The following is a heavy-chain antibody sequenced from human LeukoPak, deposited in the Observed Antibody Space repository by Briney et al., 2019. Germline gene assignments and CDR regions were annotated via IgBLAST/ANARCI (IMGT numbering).Heavy chain of an antibody. CDR1: GFTFSSYG. V-gene: IGHV3-30*02. J-gene: IGHJ4*02. CDR2: IRYDGSNK. Sequence: GGSLRLTCAASGFTFSSYGMHWVRQAPGKGLEWVAFIRYDGSNKYYADSVKGRFTISRDNSKNTLYLQMNSLRAEDTAVYYCAKDSYGDYEGYYFDYWGQGTLVTVSS. D-gene: IGHD4-17*01. CDR3: AKDSYGDYEGYYFDY.